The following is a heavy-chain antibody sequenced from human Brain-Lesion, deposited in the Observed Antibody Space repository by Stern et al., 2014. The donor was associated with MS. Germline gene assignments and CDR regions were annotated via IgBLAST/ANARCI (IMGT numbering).Heavy chain of an antibody. J-gene: IGHJ4*02. D-gene: IGHD3-22*01. V-gene: IGHV4-34*01. CDR1: GGSFSGYY. CDR2: IDHSGSA. Sequence: QVQLQQWGAGLLKPSETLSLTCAVSGGSFSGYYWTWIRQSPEKGLELIGQIDHSGSAKYNPSLKSPVTMSVDTSNTQFSLKLSSVTAADTAVYYCARGPYYFDGSGYHYWGQGTQVTVSS. CDR3: ARGPYYFDGSGYHY.